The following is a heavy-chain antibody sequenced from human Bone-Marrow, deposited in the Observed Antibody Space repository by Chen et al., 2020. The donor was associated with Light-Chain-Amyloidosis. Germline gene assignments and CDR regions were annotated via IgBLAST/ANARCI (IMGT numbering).Heavy chain of an antibody. V-gene: IGHV5-51*01. CDR2: IYPDDSDA. CDR1: GYTFPNYW. Sequence: VKKPGESLKISCKGSGYTFPNYWIGWVRQMPGKGLEWMGVIYPDDSDARYSPSFEGQVTISADKSITTAYLQWRSLKASDTAMYYCARRRDSYNFDYWGQGTLVTVSS. D-gene: IGHD1-26*01. J-gene: IGHJ4*02. CDR3: ARRRDSYNFDY.